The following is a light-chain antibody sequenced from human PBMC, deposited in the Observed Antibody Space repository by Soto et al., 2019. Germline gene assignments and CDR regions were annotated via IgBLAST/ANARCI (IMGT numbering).Light chain of an antibody. J-gene: IGKJ2*02. V-gene: IGKV3-11*01. CDR2: AAS. CDR1: QNVGNN. Sequence: VLTQSPATLSLSPGESATLSCRASQNVGNNLAWYQQKSGQAPRLLIYAASDRATGVPARFIGRMSGTDFTLTISSLEPEDFATYFCRQRSRWPRGTFGRGTKLE. CDR3: RQRSRWPRGT.